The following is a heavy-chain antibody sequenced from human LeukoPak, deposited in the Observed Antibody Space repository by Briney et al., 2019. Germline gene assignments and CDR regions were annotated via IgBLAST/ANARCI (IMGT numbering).Heavy chain of an antibody. CDR2: VYTSGST. V-gene: IGHV4-61*02. Sequence: SETLSLTCTVSGGSISSGSYYWTWIRQPAGKELEWIGRVYTSGSTNYNPSLKSRVTVSVDTSKSQFSLKLSSVTAADTAVYYCARDAPDNTNYHYYYMDVWGKGTTVTVSS. CDR3: ARDAPDNTNYHYYYMDV. D-gene: IGHD1-14*01. J-gene: IGHJ6*03. CDR1: GGSISSGSYY.